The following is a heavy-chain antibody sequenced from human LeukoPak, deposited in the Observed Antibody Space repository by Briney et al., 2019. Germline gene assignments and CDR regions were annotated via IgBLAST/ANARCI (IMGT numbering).Heavy chain of an antibody. CDR2: IYPGDSDT. CDR3: ARLSGYDYRFEYFDY. D-gene: IGHD5-12*01. V-gene: IGHV5-51*01. CDR1: GYSFTSYW. Sequence: GESLKISCKGSGYSFTSYWIGWVRQMPGKGLEWTGIIYPGDSDTRYSPSFQGQVTISADKSISTAYLQWSSLKASDTAMYYCARLSGYDYRFEYFDYWGQGTLVTVSS. J-gene: IGHJ4*02.